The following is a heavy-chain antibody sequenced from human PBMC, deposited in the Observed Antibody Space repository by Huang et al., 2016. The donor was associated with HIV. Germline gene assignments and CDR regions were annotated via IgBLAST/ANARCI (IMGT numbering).Heavy chain of an antibody. Sequence: QVQLVQSGAEVKTPGSSVKVSCKASGGTFSKYAISWVRQAPGQGLEWMGGIIPRCGTPNSARKFQGRVTITADDSTSTTYVEVSSLRSEDTALYYCARGQLGSYGDYDVLYWGQGTLVTVSS. D-gene: IGHD4-17*01. CDR1: GGTFSKYA. CDR3: ARGQLGSYGDYDVLY. V-gene: IGHV1-69*13. CDR2: IIPRCGTP. J-gene: IGHJ4*02.